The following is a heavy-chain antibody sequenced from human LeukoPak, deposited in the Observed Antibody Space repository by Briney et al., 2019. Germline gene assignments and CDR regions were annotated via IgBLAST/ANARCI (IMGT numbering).Heavy chain of an antibody. J-gene: IGHJ4*02. CDR1: GFTFDDYA. V-gene: IGHV3-9*01. CDR3: AKAGQAVAGPFDY. CDR2: ISWNSGSI. D-gene: IGHD6-19*01. Sequence: GGSLRLSCAASGFTFDDYAMHWVRQAPGKGLEWVSGISWNSGSIGYANSVKGRFTLSRDNAKNSLYLQMNSLRAEDTALYYCAKAGQAVAGPFDYWGQGTLVTVSS.